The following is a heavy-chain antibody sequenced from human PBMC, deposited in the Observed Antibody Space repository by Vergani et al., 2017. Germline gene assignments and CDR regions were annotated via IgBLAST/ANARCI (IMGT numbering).Heavy chain of an antibody. CDR3: AKTSRIGYYMDV. J-gene: IGHJ6*03. D-gene: IGHD2-15*01. V-gene: IGHV3-23*01. CDR1: GFTFNHYA. Sequence: EVQLLESGGDLVQPGGSLRLSCAASGFTFNHYAMNWVRQAPGKGLEWVSGISGSGGSTYYAGSVKGRFTISRDSSKNTLYLQMNSLRAEDTAVYYCAKTSRIGYYMDVWGKGTTVTVSS. CDR2: ISGSGGST.